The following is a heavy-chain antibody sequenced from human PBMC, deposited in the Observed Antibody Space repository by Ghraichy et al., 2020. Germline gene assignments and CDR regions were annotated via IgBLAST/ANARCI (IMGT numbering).Heavy chain of an antibody. Sequence: SQTLSLTCSVSGGSIRRNYWSWIRQPPGKGLEWIGYIFYSGTTNYNPVLTSRVTLSVDTSKNQFSLTVWSVNAADTAVYYCARNRGSSSYDYYGMDVWGQGTTVTVSS. J-gene: IGHJ6*02. D-gene: IGHD1-14*01. V-gene: IGHV4-59*01. CDR2: IFYSGTT. CDR3: ARNRGSSSYDYYGMDV. CDR1: GGSIRRNY.